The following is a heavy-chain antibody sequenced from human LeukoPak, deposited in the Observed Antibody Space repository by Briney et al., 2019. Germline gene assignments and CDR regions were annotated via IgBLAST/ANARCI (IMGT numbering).Heavy chain of an antibody. CDR2: IRSKANSYAT. Sequence: GGSLRLSCAASGFTFSGSAMHWVRQASGKGLEWVGRIRSKANSYATAYAASVKGRFTISRDNSKNTAYLQMNSLKTEDTAVYYCTSTNDFWSGPDYWGQGTLVTVSS. D-gene: IGHD3-3*01. J-gene: IGHJ4*02. V-gene: IGHV3-73*01. CDR1: GFTFSGSA. CDR3: TSTNDFWSGPDY.